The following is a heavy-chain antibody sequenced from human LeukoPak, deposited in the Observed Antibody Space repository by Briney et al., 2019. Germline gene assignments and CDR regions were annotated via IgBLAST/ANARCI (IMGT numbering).Heavy chain of an antibody. D-gene: IGHD2-2*01. CDR1: GYTFTSYG. Sequence: GASVKVSCKASGYTFTSYGISWVRQAPGQGLEWMGWISAYNGNTNYAQKLQGRVTMTTDTSTSTAYMELRSLRSDDTAVYYCARGGREGTSCCNWFDPWGQGTLVIVSS. CDR2: ISAYNGNT. J-gene: IGHJ5*02. V-gene: IGHV1-18*01. CDR3: ARGGREGTSCCNWFDP.